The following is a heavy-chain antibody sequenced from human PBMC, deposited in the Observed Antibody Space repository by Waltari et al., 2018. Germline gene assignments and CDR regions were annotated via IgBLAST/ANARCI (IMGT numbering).Heavy chain of an antibody. CDR2: ISYDGSNK. D-gene: IGHD3-3*01. CDR3: ARDIRFWSGYSDY. J-gene: IGHJ4*02. CDR1: GFPFSSYA. V-gene: IGHV3-30-3*01. Sequence: QVQLVESGGGVVQPGRSLRLSCAASGFPFSSYALHWVRQAPGKGLEWVAVISYDGSNKYYADSVKGRFTISRDNSKNTLYLQMNSLRAEDTAVYYCARDIRFWSGYSDYWGQGTLVTVSS.